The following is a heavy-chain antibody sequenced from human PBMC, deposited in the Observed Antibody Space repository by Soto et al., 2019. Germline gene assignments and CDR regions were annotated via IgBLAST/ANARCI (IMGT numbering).Heavy chain of an antibody. J-gene: IGHJ6*03. CDR2: INHSGST. V-gene: IGHV4-34*01. CDR3: ARVGGYCSSTSCLTYYYYYMDV. Sequence: PSETLSLTCAVYGGSFSGYYWSWIRQPPGKGLEWIGEINHSGSTNYNPSLKSRVTISVDTSKNQFSLKLSPVTAADTAVYYCARVGGYCSSTSCLTYYYYYMDVWGKGTTVT. D-gene: IGHD2-2*01. CDR1: GGSFSGYY.